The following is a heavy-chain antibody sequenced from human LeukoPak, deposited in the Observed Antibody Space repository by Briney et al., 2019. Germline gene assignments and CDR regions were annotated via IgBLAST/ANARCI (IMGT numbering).Heavy chain of an antibody. V-gene: IGHV1-2*02. CDR3: ARSRDGYSKFDY. Sequence: ASVKVSCKASGYTFTGYYMHWVRQAPGQGLEWMGWINPNSGGTNYAQKFQGRVTMTRDTSISTAYMELSRLRSDDTAVYYCARSRDGYSKFDYWGQGTLVTVSS. J-gene: IGHJ4*02. CDR1: GYTFTGYY. D-gene: IGHD5-24*01. CDR2: INPNSGGT.